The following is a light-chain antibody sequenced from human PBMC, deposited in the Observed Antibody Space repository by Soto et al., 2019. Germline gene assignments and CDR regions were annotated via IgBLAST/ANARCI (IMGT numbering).Light chain of an antibody. CDR3: QQRSNWSFT. CDR2: DAS. J-gene: IGKJ3*01. CDR1: QSVSSY. Sequence: EIVLTQSPATLSLSPGERATLSCRASQSVSSYLAWYQQKPGQAPRLLIYDASNRATGIPARFSGSGSGTDFTLTISSLAPEDCAVYYCQQRSNWSFTFGPGTKVDIK. V-gene: IGKV3-11*01.